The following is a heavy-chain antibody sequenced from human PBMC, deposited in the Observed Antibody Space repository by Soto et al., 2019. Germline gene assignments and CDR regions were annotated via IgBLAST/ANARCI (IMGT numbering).Heavy chain of an antibody. Sequence: QVQLVQSGAEVKKPGSSVKVSCKASGGTFSSYAISWVRQAPGQGLEWMGGIIPIFGTANYAQKFQGRVTYTADESTXXAXMXXSSLRSEDTAVYYCAVKDGYGSGWPLNYSYYGMAVWGQGTTVTVSS. D-gene: IGHD6-19*01. V-gene: IGHV1-69*12. J-gene: IGHJ6*02. CDR2: IIPIFGTA. CDR3: AVKDGYGSGWPLNYSYYGMAV. CDR1: GGTFSSYA.